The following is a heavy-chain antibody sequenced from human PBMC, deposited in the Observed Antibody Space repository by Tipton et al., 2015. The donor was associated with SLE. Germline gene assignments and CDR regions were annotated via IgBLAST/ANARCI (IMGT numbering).Heavy chain of an antibody. CDR3: ARSFRDYDEVVGDWFDP. CDR2: ISTHNRNI. J-gene: IGHJ5*02. CDR1: AYIFTTYG. D-gene: IGHD3-22*01. V-gene: IGHV1-18*01. Sequence: QVQLVQSGAEVKKPGASVKVSCKGSAYIFTTYGISWVRQAPGQGLEWMGWISTHNRNINYAQKFQGRVAMTTDTSTSTAYMELRSLRSDDTAVYYCARSFRDYDEVVGDWFDPWGQGTLVIVSS.